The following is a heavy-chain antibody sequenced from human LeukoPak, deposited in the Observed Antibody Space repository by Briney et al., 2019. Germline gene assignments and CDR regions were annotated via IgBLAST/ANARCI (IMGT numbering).Heavy chain of an antibody. CDR3: ARGTSRTMVRGVISFDY. D-gene: IGHD3-10*01. Sequence: SETLSLTCAVYGGSFSGYYWSWLRQPPGKGLEWIGEINHSGSTNYNPSLKSRVTISVDTSKNQFSLKLSSVTAADTAVYYCARGTSRTMVRGVISFDYWGQGTLVTVSS. CDR2: INHSGST. V-gene: IGHV4-34*01. J-gene: IGHJ4*02. CDR1: GGSFSGYY.